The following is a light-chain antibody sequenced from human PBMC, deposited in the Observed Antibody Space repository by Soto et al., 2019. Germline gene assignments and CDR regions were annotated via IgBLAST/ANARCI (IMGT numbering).Light chain of an antibody. CDR1: QDISDH. CDR3: KQYDALPWT. J-gene: IGKJ1*01. V-gene: IGKV1-33*01. CDR2: DAS. Sequence: DIQMTQSPSSLSASVGDRVTITCQASQDISDHLNWYQHIPGKAPRLLMYDASSLEAGVPLRFRGSGSGTDFTFTIVSLQPEDIATYYCKQYDALPWTFGQGTKVDIK.